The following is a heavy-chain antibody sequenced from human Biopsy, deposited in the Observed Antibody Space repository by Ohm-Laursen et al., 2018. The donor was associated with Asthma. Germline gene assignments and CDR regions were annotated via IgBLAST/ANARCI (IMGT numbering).Heavy chain of an antibody. V-gene: IGHV3-33*08. Sequence: SLRLSCAASAFTFSSYGMHWVRQAPGKGLEWVAVIWYDGSIKYYADSVKGRFSISRDNSKNTLYLQMNSLRAEDTAVYYCARDREYSSGWYQLLFDYWGQGTLVTVSS. D-gene: IGHD6-19*01. J-gene: IGHJ4*02. CDR3: ARDREYSSGWYQLLFDY. CDR1: AFTFSSYG. CDR2: IWYDGSIK.